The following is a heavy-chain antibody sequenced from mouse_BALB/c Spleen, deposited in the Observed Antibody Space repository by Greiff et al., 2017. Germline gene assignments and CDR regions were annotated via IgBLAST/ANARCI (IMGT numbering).Heavy chain of an antibody. CDR3: ARQLGLRGGYAMDY. CDR1: GFTFSSFG. D-gene: IGHD3-1*01. CDR2: ISSGSSTI. V-gene: IGHV5-17*02. J-gene: IGHJ4*01. Sequence: EVNVVESGGGLVKPGGSRKLSCAASGFTFSSFGMHWVRQAPEKGLEWVAYISSGSSTIYYADTVKGRFTISRDNPKNTLFLQMTSLRSEDTAMYYCARQLGLRGGYAMDYWGQGTSVTVSS.